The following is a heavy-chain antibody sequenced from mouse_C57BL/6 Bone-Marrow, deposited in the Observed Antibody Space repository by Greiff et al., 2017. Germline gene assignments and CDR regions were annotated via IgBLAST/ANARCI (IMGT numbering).Heavy chain of an antibody. CDR1: GFTFSSYA. V-gene: IGHV5-4*01. CDR3: ARDGWRFAY. Sequence: EVQLVESGGGLVKPGGSLKLSCAASGFTFSSYAMSWVRQTPEKRLGWVATISDGGSYTYYPDNVKGRFTISRDNAKNNLYLQMSHLKSEDTAMYYCARDGWRFAYWGQGTLVTVSA. CDR2: ISDGGSYT. J-gene: IGHJ3*01. D-gene: IGHD2-3*01.